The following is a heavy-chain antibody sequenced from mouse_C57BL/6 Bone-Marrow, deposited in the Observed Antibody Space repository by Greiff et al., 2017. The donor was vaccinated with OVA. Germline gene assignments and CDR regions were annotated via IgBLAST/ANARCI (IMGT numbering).Heavy chain of an antibody. CDR2: IYPSDSET. Sequence: QVQLQQSGPELVKPGASVKLSCKASGYTFTSYWMDWVKQRPGQGLEWIGNIYPSDSETHYNQKFKDKATLTVDKSSSTAYMQLSSLTSEDSAVYYCARYYGSRGYAMDYWGQGTSVTVSS. V-gene: IGHV1-61*01. CDR3: ARYYGSRGYAMDY. J-gene: IGHJ4*01. D-gene: IGHD1-1*01. CDR1: GYTFTSYW.